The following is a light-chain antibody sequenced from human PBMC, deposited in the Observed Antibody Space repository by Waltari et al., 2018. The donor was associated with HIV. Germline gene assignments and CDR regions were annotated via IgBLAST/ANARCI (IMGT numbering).Light chain of an antibody. J-gene: IGLJ2*01. V-gene: IGLV8-61*01. CDR3: VLYMGSGIRV. Sequence: QTVVTQEPSFSVSPGGTVTLTCGLTSGSVSTSYYPSWYQQTPGQAPRTIIYSTNTRSSGVPERFSGSILGNKAALTITGAQADDESDYYCVLYMGSGIRVFGGGTKLTVL. CDR2: STN. CDR1: SGSVSTSYY.